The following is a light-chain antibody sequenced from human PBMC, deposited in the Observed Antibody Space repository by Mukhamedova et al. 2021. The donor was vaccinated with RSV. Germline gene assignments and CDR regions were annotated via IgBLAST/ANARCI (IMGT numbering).Light chain of an antibody. J-gene: IGKJ4*01. V-gene: IGKV3-15*01. CDR1: QSVSSN. Sequence: LSCRASQSVSSNLAWYQQKLGQAPRLLIYGASTRATGIPARFSGSGSGTEFTLTISSLQSEDFAVYYCQQYNNWPPLTFGGGTKV. CDR3: QQYNNWPPLT. CDR2: GAS.